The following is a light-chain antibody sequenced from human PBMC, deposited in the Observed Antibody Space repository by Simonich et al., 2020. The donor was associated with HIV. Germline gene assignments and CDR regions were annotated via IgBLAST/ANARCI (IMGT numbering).Light chain of an antibody. J-gene: IGKJ2*01. CDR1: QSVLYSSNNKNY. CDR2: WAS. Sequence: DIVMTQSPNSLAVSMGERATINCKSSQSVLYSSNNKNYLAWYQQKPGQPTKLLIYWASTRESGVPDRFSGSGSGTDFTLTISSLQAEDVAVYYCQQSYSTPYTFGQGTKLEIK. V-gene: IGKV4-1*01. CDR3: QQSYSTPYT.